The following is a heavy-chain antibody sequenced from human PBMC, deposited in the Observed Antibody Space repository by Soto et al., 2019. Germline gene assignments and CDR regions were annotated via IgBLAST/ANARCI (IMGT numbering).Heavy chain of an antibody. CDR3: ARDSITIFLAP. Sequence: ASVKVSFKASGYTFTSYYMNWVRQAPGQGLERMGMINPSDGSTNNVQKFQGRVTMTTDTPTSTAYMELRSLRSVDTAVYYCARDSITIFLAPWGQGTLVAVSS. J-gene: IGHJ5*02. D-gene: IGHD3-3*01. CDR2: INPSDGST. V-gene: IGHV1-46*01. CDR1: GYTFTSYY.